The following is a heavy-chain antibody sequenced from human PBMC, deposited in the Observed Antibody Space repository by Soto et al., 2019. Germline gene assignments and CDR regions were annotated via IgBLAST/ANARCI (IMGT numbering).Heavy chain of an antibody. D-gene: IGHD6-13*01. Sequence: QLQLQESGPGLVKPSETLSLTCTVSGGSISSSTYYWGWIRQPPGKGLEWIGSIYYSGSTYYNPYFKSIVNIYVDTYKNQFSLKLSFVTDADTAVYYCSDSSNWYGTGDYWGQGTLVTVSS. J-gene: IGHJ4*02. CDR1: GGSISSSTYY. CDR2: IYYSGST. CDR3: SDSSNWYGTGDY. V-gene: IGHV4-39*01.